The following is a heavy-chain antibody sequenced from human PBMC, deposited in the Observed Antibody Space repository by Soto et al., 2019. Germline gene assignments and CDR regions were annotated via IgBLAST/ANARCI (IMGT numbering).Heavy chain of an antibody. J-gene: IGHJ4*02. CDR3: ARGSGIVALPGELEDVKYDY. CDR2: INESGST. V-gene: IGHV4-34*01. CDR1: GQSFSGHS. Sequence: QVQLQQWGAGLVKPSETLSLSCAVYGQSFSGHSWAWIRQPPGKGLEWIGEINESGSTYYNPSLKSRVTISTDTSKKQFSLKLSSVSVADTAAYFCARGSGIVALPGELEDVKYDYWGQGTLVNVSS. D-gene: IGHD1-1*01.